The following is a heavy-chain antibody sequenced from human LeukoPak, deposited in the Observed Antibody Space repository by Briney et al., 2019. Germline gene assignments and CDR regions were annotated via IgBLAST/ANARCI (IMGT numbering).Heavy chain of an antibody. CDR1: GGTFSSYA. CDR3: ARGLVRGSSSALTY. D-gene: IGHD6-6*01. Sequence: SVKVSCKASGGTFSSYAISWVRQAPGQGLEWMGGIIPIFGTANYAQKFQGRVTITADKSTSTAYMELSSLRSEDTAVYYCARGLVRGSSSALTYWGQGTLVTVSS. J-gene: IGHJ4*02. V-gene: IGHV1-69*06. CDR2: IIPIFGTA.